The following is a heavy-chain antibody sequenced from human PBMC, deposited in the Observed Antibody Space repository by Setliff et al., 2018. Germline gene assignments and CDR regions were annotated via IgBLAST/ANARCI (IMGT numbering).Heavy chain of an antibody. CDR1: GGSFSGYY. V-gene: IGHV4-34*01. Sequence: PSETLSLTCAVYGGSFSGYYWNWIRQAPGKGLEWIGEINHRGTTSYTPSLEGRVTISVDTSKNLFSLKLSSVTAADTAVYFCARGPRFDYESPTYRRRFDPWGQGTAVTVSS. CDR3: ARGPRFDYESPTYRRRFDP. D-gene: IGHD3-22*01. J-gene: IGHJ5*02. CDR2: INHRGTT.